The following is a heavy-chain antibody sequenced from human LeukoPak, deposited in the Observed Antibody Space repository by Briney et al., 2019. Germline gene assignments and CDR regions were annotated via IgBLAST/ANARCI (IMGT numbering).Heavy chain of an antibody. CDR1: GYTFTGYY. D-gene: IGHD6-13*01. Sequence: ASVKVSCKASGYTFTGYYMHWVRQAPGQGLEWMGWINPNSGGTNYAQKFQGRVTMTRDTSISTAYMELSRLGSDDTAVYYCARLRTGYSSSWYSDYWGQGTLVTVSS. J-gene: IGHJ4*02. CDR2: INPNSGGT. CDR3: ARLRTGYSSSWYSDY. V-gene: IGHV1-2*02.